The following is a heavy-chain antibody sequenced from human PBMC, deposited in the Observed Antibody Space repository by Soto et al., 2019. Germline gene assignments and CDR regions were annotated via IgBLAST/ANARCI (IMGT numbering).Heavy chain of an antibody. Sequence: GGSLRLSCAASGFTFSSYAMSWVRQAPGKGLEWVSAISGSGGSTYYADSVKGRFTISRDNSKNTLYLQMNSLRAEDTAVYYCAKSGIAAAGLYNWFDPWGQGTLVTVSS. CDR3: AKSGIAAAGLYNWFDP. CDR1: GFTFSSYA. D-gene: IGHD6-13*01. J-gene: IGHJ5*02. CDR2: ISGSGGST. V-gene: IGHV3-23*01.